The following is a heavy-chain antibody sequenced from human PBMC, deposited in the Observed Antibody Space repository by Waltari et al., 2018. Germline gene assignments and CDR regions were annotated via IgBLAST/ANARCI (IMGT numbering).Heavy chain of an antibody. CDR1: GYAFTNYG. J-gene: IGHJ4*02. CDR3: ARGVPGSWPDYYFDH. D-gene: IGHD3-10*01. Sequence: QVKLVQSGAEVKKPAASVKVSCKASGYAFTNYGNSWVRQAPGQGLEWMGWFSVYNGNTNYAQKLQGRVTMTTDTSSGTAYMELRSLRSDDTAVYYCARGVPGSWPDYYFDHWGQGTLVTVSS. CDR2: FSVYNGNT. V-gene: IGHV1-18*01.